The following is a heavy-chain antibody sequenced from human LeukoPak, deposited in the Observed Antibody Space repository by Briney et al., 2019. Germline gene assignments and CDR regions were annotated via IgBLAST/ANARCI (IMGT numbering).Heavy chain of an antibody. V-gene: IGHV3-23*01. CDR3: AKDRFYDILTGYPDY. D-gene: IGHD3-9*01. CDR2: ISGSSGRT. CDR1: GFTLSSFG. J-gene: IGHJ4*02. Sequence: GGSLRLSCAASGFTLSSFGMSWVRQAPGKGLEWVSAISGSSGRTYYADAVKGRFTVSRDISKNTGSLQMNRLRAEDTAMYHCAKDRFYDILTGYPDYWGQGTLVTVSS.